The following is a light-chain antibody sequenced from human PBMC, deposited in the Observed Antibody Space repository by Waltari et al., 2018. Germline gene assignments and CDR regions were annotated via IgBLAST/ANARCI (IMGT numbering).Light chain of an antibody. CDR1: QDISNY. V-gene: IGKV1-33*01. Sequence: DIQMTQSPSSLSASVGARVTITCQAIQDISNYLNWYQHKPGKAPKLLIYDASNLETGVPSRFSGSGSGTDFTFTISSLQPEDIATYYCQQYDNLPLTFGGGTKVEIK. J-gene: IGKJ4*01. CDR2: DAS. CDR3: QQYDNLPLT.